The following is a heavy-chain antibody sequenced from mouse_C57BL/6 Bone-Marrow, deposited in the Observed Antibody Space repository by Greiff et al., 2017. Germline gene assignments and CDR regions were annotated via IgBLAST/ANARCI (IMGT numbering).Heavy chain of an antibody. CDR3: ARSSGYYFGY. CDR1: GYTFTSYW. Sequence: VQLQQPGAELVMPGASVKLSCKASGYTFTSYWMHWVKQRPGQGLEWIGEIDPSDSYTNYNQKFKGKSTLTVDKSSSTAYMQLSSLTSEDSAVYYCARSSGYYFGYWGQGTTLTVSS. V-gene: IGHV1-69*01. J-gene: IGHJ2*01. CDR2: IDPSDSYT.